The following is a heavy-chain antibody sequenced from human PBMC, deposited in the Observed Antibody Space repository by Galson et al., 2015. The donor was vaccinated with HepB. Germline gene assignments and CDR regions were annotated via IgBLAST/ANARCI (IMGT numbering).Heavy chain of an antibody. CDR1: GDSVSSNSAA. V-gene: IGHV6-1*01. Sequence: CAISGDSVSSNSAAWNWIRQSPSRGLEWLGRTYYRSKWYNDYAVPVKSRITINPDTSKNQFSLQLNSVTPEDTAVYYCARDGVAAAGMENWFDPWGQGTLVTVSS. CDR2: TYYRSKWYN. J-gene: IGHJ5*02. CDR3: ARDGVAAAGMENWFDP. D-gene: IGHD6-13*01.